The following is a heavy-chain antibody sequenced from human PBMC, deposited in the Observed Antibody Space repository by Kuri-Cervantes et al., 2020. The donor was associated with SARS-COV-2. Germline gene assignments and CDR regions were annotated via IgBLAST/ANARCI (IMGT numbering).Heavy chain of an antibody. CDR2: INTNSGGT. V-gene: IGHV1-2*02. Sequence: ASVKVSCKASGYTFTGYYMHWVRQAPGQGLEWMGWINTNSGGTNYAQKLQGRVTMTTDTSTSTAYMELRSLRSDDTAVYYCAGDRGCSGWSWIYYYYGMDVWGQGTTVTVSS. CDR1: GYTFTGYY. CDR3: AGDRGCSGWSWIYYYYGMDV. J-gene: IGHJ6*02. D-gene: IGHD6-19*01.